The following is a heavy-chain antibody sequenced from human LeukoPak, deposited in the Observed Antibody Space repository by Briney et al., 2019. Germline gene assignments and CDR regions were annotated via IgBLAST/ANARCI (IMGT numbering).Heavy chain of an antibody. V-gene: IGHV1-69*13. J-gene: IGHJ4*02. D-gene: IGHD3-3*01. CDR3: ARDAGGWSGYPDHNYFDY. Sequence: SVKVSCKASGGTFSSYAISWVRQAPGQGLEWMGGIIPIFGTANYAQKFQGRVTITADESTSTAYTELSSLRSEDTAVYYCARDAGGWSGYPDHNYFDYWGQGTLVTVSS. CDR1: GGTFSSYA. CDR2: IIPIFGTA.